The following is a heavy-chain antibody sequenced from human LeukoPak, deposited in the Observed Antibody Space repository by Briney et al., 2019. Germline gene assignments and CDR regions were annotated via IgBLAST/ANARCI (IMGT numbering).Heavy chain of an antibody. J-gene: IGHJ4*02. D-gene: IGHD3-10*01. CDR2: INPSGGGT. V-gene: IGHV1-46*01. Sequence: ASVKVSCKASGYTFTKYYMHWMRQAPGQGLEWMGMINPSGGGTKYTQKFQGRVTMTRDTSTSTVYMELTSLRSEDTAVYYCARHNYYGSGSYPDYWGQGTLVTVSS. CDR1: GYTFTKYY. CDR3: ARHNYYGSGSYPDY.